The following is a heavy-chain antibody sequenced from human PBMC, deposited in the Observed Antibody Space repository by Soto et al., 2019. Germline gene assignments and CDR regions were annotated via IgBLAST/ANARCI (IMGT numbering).Heavy chain of an antibody. V-gene: IGHV1-18*01. CDR2: ISVYNGHT. CDR3: ARDRSSSDI. J-gene: IGHJ3*02. D-gene: IGHD3-16*02. Sequence: QVQLVQSGAEVKRPGASVKVSCKTSGYPFSSYGISWVRQAPGQGLEWMGWISVYNGHTDYAQKFQDRVTVTTDTSTNTVYMELRSLRADDTAVYYCARDRSSSDIWGQGTMVTVSS. CDR1: GYPFSSYG.